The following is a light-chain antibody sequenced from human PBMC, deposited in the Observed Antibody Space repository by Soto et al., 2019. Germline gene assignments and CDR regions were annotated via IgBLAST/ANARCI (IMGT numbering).Light chain of an antibody. V-gene: IGKV2-28*01. CDR1: QSLLSSNGNNY. Sequence: DIVLTQSPLSLPVTPGEPASISCRSSQSLLSSNGNNYLDWYLQKPGQSPQVLIYLGSNRASGVPDRFSGSGSGTDFTLKISRVEAEDVGVYYCMQRLTTPLTFGGGTKVDIK. CDR3: MQRLTTPLT. J-gene: IGKJ4*01. CDR2: LGS.